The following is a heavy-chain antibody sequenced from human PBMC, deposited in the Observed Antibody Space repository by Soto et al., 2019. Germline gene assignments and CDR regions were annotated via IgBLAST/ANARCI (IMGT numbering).Heavy chain of an antibody. CDR2: IYSGSST. J-gene: IGHJ4*02. Sequence: GGSLRLSCAASGFTVSSNYMSWVRQAPGKGLEWVSVIYSGSSTYYADSVKGRFTISRDNSKNTLYLQMNSLRAEDTAVYYCARWIQLWQRRYFDYWGQGTLVTVSS. CDR1: GFTVSSNY. CDR3: ARWIQLWQRRYFDY. D-gene: IGHD5-18*01. V-gene: IGHV3-66*01.